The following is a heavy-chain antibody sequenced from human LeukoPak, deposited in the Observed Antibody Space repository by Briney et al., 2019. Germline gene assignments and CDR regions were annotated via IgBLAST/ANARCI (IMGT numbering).Heavy chain of an antibody. J-gene: IGHJ4*02. D-gene: IGHD5-18*01. CDR1: GYTFTSYD. CDR2: MNPNSGNT. V-gene: IGHV1-8*03. Sequence: ASVKVSCKASGYTFTSYDINWARQATGQGLEWMGWMNPNSGNTGYAQKFQGRVTITRNTSISTAYMELSSLRSEDTAVYYCARDSHRIYSYGLFDYWGQGTLVTVSS. CDR3: ARDSHRIYSYGLFDY.